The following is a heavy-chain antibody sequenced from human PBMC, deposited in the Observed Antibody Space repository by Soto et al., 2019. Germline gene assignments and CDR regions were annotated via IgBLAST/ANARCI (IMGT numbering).Heavy chain of an antibody. J-gene: IGHJ6*02. V-gene: IGHV3-30*18. Sequence: QVQLVESGGGVVQPGRSLRLSCAASGFTFSSYGMHWVRQAPGKGLEWVAVISYDGSNKYYADSVKGRFTISRDNSKNTLYLQMNSLRAEDTAVYYCAKVLTGCPTQWLAAPGALCGMDVWGQGTTVTVSS. CDR2: ISYDGSNK. CDR3: AKVLTGCPTQWLAAPGALCGMDV. D-gene: IGHD6-19*01. CDR1: GFTFSSYG.